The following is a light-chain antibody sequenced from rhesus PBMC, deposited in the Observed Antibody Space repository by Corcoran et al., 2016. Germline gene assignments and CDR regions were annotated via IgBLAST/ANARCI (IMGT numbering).Light chain of an antibody. V-gene: IGKV1S14*01. CDR1: PGISSN. CDR3: RQHNDYPYA. CDR2: YAS. J-gene: IGKJ2*01. Sequence: DIQMTQSPSSLSASVGDTVTITCRASPGISSNLAWYQQKPGKAPTPLIYYASNLESGVPSRFSGGGSGTDFTLTIRSLQPEDFAIYYCRQHNDYPYAFGQGTKVEIK.